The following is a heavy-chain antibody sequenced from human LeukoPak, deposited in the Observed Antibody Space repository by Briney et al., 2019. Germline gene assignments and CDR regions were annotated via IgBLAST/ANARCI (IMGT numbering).Heavy chain of an antibody. CDR1: GFTVSSNS. V-gene: IGHV3-53*01. CDR2: IYSDNT. J-gene: IGHJ4*02. D-gene: IGHD4/OR15-4a*01. Sequence: GGSLRLSCTVSGFTVSSNSMSWVGQAPGKGLEWVSFIYSDNTHYSDSVKGRLTISRDNSKTTLYLQMNSLRAEDTAVYYCARRAGAYSHPYDYWGQGTLVTVSS. CDR3: ARRAGAYSHPYDY.